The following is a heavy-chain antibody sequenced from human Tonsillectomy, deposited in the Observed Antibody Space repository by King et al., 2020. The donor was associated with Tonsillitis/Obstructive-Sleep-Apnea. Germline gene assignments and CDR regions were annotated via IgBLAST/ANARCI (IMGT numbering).Heavy chain of an antibody. D-gene: IGHD3-16*01. Sequence: TLKESGPTLVKPTQTLTLTCTFSGFSLSTSGVGVGWIRQPPGKALEWLAIIYWDDDKRYSPSLKSRLTITKDTSKNQVVLTMTNMDPVDTATYYCAHWGYAPDYYYYFYMDVWGKGTTVTVSS. CDR3: AHWGYAPDYYYYFYMDV. CDR2: IYWDDDK. CDR1: GFSLSTSGVG. V-gene: IGHV2-5*02. J-gene: IGHJ6*03.